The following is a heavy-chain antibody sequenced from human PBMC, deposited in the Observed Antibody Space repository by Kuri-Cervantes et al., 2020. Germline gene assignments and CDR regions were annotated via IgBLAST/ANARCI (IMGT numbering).Heavy chain of an antibody. V-gene: IGHV3-53*01. CDR1: GFTVSSNY. Sequence: LSLTCAASGFTVSSNYMSWVRQAPGKGLEWVSVIYSGGSTYYADSVKGRFTISRDNSKNTLYLQMNSLRAEDTAVYYCARGRGVATRHFDYWSQGTLVTVSS. D-gene: IGHD5-12*01. CDR3: ARGRGVATRHFDY. J-gene: IGHJ4*02. CDR2: IYSGGST.